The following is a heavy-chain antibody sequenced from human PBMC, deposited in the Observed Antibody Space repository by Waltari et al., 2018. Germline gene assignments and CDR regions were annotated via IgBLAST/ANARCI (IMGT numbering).Heavy chain of an antibody. CDR2: IIPIFGTA. CDR1: GGTFSSYA. J-gene: IGHJ6*03. V-gene: IGHV1-69*12. D-gene: IGHD2-2*01. Sequence: QVQLVQSGAEVKKPGSSVKVSCKASGGTFSSYAISWVRQAPGQGLGWMGGIIPIFGTANYAQKFQGRVTITADESTSTAYMELSSLRSEDTAVYYCARGGAVVPAALGYYYYYMDVWGKGTTVTISS. CDR3: ARGGAVVPAALGYYYYYMDV.